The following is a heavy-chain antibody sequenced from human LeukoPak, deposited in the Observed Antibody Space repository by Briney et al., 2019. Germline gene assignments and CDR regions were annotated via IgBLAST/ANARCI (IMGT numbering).Heavy chain of an antibody. V-gene: IGHV3-30*18. J-gene: IGHJ5*02. D-gene: IGHD3-3*01. Sequence: GGSLRLSCAASGFTFSSYGMHWVRQAPGKGLEWVAVISYDGSNKYYADSVKGRFTISRDNSRNMLYLQMNSLRAEDTAVYYCAKEVLEWLLYEAYNWFDPWGQGTLVTVSS. CDR3: AKEVLEWLLYEAYNWFDP. CDR2: ISYDGSNK. CDR1: GFTFSSYG.